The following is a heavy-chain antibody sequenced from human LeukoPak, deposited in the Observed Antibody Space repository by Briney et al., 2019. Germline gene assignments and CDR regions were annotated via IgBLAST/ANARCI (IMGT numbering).Heavy chain of an antibody. J-gene: IGHJ4*02. V-gene: IGHV3-23*01. CDR3: DNGEW. Sequence: RAGGSLRLSCIGSGFNLGDFTMSWVRQVPGRSPGFVSSISDTGKVVFYTDSVRGRATVSRDNSKSTLYLQLSDVRGDDTAVYYCDNGEWWGPGTQVVVSS. CDR2: ISDTGKVV. CDR1: GFNLGDFT. D-gene: IGHD3-3*01.